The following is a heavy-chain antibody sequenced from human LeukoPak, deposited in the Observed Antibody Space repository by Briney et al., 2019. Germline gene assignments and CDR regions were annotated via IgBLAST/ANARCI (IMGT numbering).Heavy chain of an antibody. D-gene: IGHD6-13*01. CDR1: GFTFSSYS. J-gene: IGHJ4*02. Sequence: PGGSLRLSCAASGFTFSSYSMTWVRQAPGKGLEWVSYVSSRGNTIYYADSVKGRSTISRDNAKNSLYLQMSSLRDEDTAVYYCARGGYPKGCHAIDDYGGQGTLVTVSS. CDR3: ARGGYPKGCHAIDDY. CDR2: VSSRGNTI. V-gene: IGHV3-48*02.